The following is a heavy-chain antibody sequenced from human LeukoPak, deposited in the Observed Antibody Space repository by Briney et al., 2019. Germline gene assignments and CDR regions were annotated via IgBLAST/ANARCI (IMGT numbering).Heavy chain of an antibody. Sequence: GGSLRLSCAASGFTFSSYWMSWVRQAPGKGLEWVANIKQDGSEKYYVDSVKGRFTISRDNAKNSLYLQMNSLRAEDTAVYYCARASHDSSGYPYYYFDYWGLGTLVTVSS. CDR2: IKQDGSEK. CDR1: GFTFSSYW. J-gene: IGHJ4*02. V-gene: IGHV3-7*01. CDR3: ARASHDSSGYPYYYFDY. D-gene: IGHD3-22*01.